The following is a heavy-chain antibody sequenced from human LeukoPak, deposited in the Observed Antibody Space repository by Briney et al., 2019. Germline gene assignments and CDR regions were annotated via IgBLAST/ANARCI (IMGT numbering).Heavy chain of an antibody. CDR1: GFTFSSYE. V-gene: IGHV3-48*03. CDR2: ISSSGSTI. CDR3: AKDQGYCSSTSCYPGAFDI. Sequence: SGGSLRLSCAASGFTFSSYEMNWVRQAPGKGLEWVSYISSSGSTIYYADSVKGRFTISRDNAKNSLYLQMNSLRAEDTAVYYCAKDQGYCSSTSCYPGAFDIWGQGTMVTVSS. J-gene: IGHJ3*02. D-gene: IGHD2-2*01.